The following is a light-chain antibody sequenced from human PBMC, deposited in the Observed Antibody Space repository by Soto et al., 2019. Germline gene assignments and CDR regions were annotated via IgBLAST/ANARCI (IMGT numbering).Light chain of an antibody. V-gene: IGLV2-14*01. CDR2: VVS. J-gene: IGLJ1*01. CDR1: SSDIGGSNW. Sequence: QSALTQPASVSGAPGQSITISCNGTSSDIGGSNWVSWYQQHPGRAPKLIIFVVSGRPSGVSDRFSGSRSDNAASLTISGLQPEDEADYYCTSHSSSGTLAVFGTGTKLTV. CDR3: TSHSSSGTLAV.